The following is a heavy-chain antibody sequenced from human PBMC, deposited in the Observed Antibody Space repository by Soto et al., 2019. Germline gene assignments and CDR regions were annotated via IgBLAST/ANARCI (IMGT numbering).Heavy chain of an antibody. CDR1: GGSISSSSYY. D-gene: IGHD3-10*01. J-gene: IGHJ4*02. CDR3: ARSQARTGSSSDY. Sequence: SETLSLTCTVSGGSISSSSYYWGWIRQPPGKGLEWIGSIYYSGSTYYNPSLKSRVTISVDTSKNQFSLKLSSVTAADTAVYYCARSQARTGSSSDYWGQGTLVTSPQ. CDR2: IYYSGST. V-gene: IGHV4-39*01.